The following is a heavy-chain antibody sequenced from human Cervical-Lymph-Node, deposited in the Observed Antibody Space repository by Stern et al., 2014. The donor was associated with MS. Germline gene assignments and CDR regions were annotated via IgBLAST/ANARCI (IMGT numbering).Heavy chain of an antibody. V-gene: IGHV2-26*01. CDR2: IFSNDDT. D-gene: IGHD1-26*01. J-gene: IGHJ5*02. CDR3: ARIRQEWELRGWFDP. Sequence: QVTLRESGPVLVKPTETLTLTCTVSAFSLSNARMGVTWIRQPPGKALEWLGHIFSNDDTSYSTSLKSRLTISKGTSDSQVVLTMTNMDLVDTATYYCARIRQEWELRGWFDPWGQGTLVTVSS. CDR1: AFSLSNARMG.